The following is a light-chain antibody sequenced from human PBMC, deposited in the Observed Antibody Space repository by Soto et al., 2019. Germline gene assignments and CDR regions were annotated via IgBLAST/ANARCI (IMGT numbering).Light chain of an antibody. CDR1: QSVRSN. CDR3: QQYNKLWG. J-gene: IGKJ4*01. V-gene: IGKV3-15*01. Sequence: EIVMTQSPATLSVSPGERVTLSCRASQSVRSNLAWYQQKPGQVPRVLIYGASTRAIGIPDRFSGRGSGTEFTLTISRLQSEDFAFYYCQQYNKLWGFGGGTKVEIK. CDR2: GAS.